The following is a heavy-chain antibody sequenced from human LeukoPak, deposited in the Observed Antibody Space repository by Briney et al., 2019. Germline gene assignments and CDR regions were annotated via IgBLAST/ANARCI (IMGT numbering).Heavy chain of an antibody. J-gene: IGHJ4*02. CDR1: GFTFSSYA. CDR2: ISGSGANT. CDR3: AKRTSSWNFDC. V-gene: IGHV3-23*01. Sequence: PGGSLRLSCAASGFTFSSYAMSWVRQAPGKGLEWVSGISGSGANTNYADSVKGRFTISRDNSKNTLYLQMNSLRGEDTAVYYCAKRTSSWNFDCWGQGTLVTVSS. D-gene: IGHD6-13*01.